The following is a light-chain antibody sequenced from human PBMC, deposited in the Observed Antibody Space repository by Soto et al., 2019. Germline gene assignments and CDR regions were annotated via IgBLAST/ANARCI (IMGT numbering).Light chain of an antibody. V-gene: IGLV2-11*01. J-gene: IGLJ2*01. CDR2: DVN. CDR3: CSYAGSYTHVV. CDR1: SSDVGGYNY. Sequence: QSVLTQPRSVSGSPGQLVTISCTGTSSDVGGYNYVSWYQQHPGKAPKLMIYDVNKRPSGVPDRFSGSKSGNTASLTICGLQAEDEADYYCCSYAGSYTHVVFGGGTKLTVL.